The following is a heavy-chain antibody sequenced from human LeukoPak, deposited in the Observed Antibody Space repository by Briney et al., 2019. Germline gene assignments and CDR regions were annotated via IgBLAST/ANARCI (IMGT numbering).Heavy chain of an antibody. CDR1: GFTFSSYS. V-gene: IGHV3-9*01. CDR2: ISWNSGSI. J-gene: IGHJ4*02. Sequence: GGSLRPSCAASGFTFSSYSMNWVRQAPGKGLEWVSGISWNSGSIGYADSVKGRFTISRDNAKNSLYLQMNSLRAEDTALYYCAKGGVVDAYFDYWGQGTLVTVSS. CDR3: AKGGVVDAYFDY. D-gene: IGHD3-22*01.